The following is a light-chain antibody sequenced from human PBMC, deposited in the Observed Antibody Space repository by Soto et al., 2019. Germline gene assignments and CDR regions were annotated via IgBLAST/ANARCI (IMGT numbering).Light chain of an antibody. CDR1: QSVSSSY. Sequence: EIVLTQSPGTLSLSPGERATLSCRASQSVSSSYLAWYQQKPGQAPRLLIYGASSRATGIPDRFGGSGSGTDFTRTLRTLEPEDFAVYYCQQYGSSPWTFGQGTKVEIK. CDR3: QQYGSSPWT. CDR2: GAS. V-gene: IGKV3-20*01. J-gene: IGKJ1*01.